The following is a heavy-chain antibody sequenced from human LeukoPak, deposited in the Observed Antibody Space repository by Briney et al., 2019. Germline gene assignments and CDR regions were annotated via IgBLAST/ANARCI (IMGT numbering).Heavy chain of an antibody. CDR1: GYTFTSYY. CDR3: ARAHCSGGACHNWFDP. V-gene: IGHV1-46*01. D-gene: IGHD2-15*01. CDR2: INPSGGTT. Sequence: ASVKVSCKASGYTFTSYYMHWGRQAPGQGLEWMGIINPSGGTTGYAQKFQGRVTMTRDTSTSTGYMELRRLRSDATAVYYCARAHCSGGACHNWFDPWGQGTLVPVSS. J-gene: IGHJ5*02.